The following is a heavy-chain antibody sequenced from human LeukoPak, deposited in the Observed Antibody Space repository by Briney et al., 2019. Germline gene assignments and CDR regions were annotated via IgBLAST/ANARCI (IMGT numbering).Heavy chain of an antibody. D-gene: IGHD6-13*01. Sequence: GASVKVSCKASGYTFTGYYMHWVRQAPGQGLEWMGWINPNSGGTNYAQKFQGRVTMTRDTSISTAYMELSRLRSDDTAVYYCAIWQQPLNYYYYGMDVWGQGTTVTVSS. J-gene: IGHJ6*02. CDR3: AIWQQPLNYYYYGMDV. V-gene: IGHV1-2*02. CDR2: INPNSGGT. CDR1: GYTFTGYY.